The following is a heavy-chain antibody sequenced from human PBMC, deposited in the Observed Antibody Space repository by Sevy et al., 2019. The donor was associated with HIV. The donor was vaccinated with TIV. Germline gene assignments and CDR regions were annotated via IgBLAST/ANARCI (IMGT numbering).Heavy chain of an antibody. CDR2: IYYSGST. D-gene: IGHD3-9*01. CDR3: ARSYYDILTGYYGGPWSRFDP. J-gene: IGHJ5*02. CDR1: GGSISSSSYY. Sequence: SETLSLTCTVSGGSISSSSYYWGWIRQPPGKGLEWIGSIYYSGSTYYNPSLKSRVTISADTSKNQFSLKLSSVTAADTAVYYCARSYYDILTGYYGGPWSRFDPWGQGTLVTVSS. V-gene: IGHV4-39*01.